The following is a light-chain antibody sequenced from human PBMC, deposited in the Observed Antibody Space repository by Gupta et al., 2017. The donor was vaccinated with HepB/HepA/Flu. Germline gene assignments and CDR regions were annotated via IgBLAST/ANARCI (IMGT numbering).Light chain of an antibody. J-gene: IGKJ1*01. CDR1: QSLLHSDGKNF. Sequence: DIVMSLSPLSPCVTPGEPAPISCSSSQSLLHSDGKNFMDWYLQKPGQSPQPLIFFGSNRASWGPDRFSGSGSGTDFTLKISRVEAEDVGVYYCMQALQTPPWTFGQGTKVEIK. V-gene: IGKV2-28*01. CDR2: FGS. CDR3: MQALQTPPWT.